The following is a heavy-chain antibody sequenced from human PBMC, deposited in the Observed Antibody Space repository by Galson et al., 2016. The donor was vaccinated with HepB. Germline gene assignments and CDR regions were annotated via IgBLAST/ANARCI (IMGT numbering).Heavy chain of an antibody. CDR3: AKKRGASSGYEFDS. CDR1: GGTFSSYA. Sequence: SVKVSCKASGGTFSSYAFSWVRQAPGQGLEWMGGIIPIFRTTDYAQKFRGRVTITADTSTSTAYMELRSLGSEDTALYYCAKKRGASSGYEFDSWGQGTLVTVSS. J-gene: IGHJ4*02. CDR2: IIPIFRTT. D-gene: IGHD5-12*01. V-gene: IGHV1-69*06.